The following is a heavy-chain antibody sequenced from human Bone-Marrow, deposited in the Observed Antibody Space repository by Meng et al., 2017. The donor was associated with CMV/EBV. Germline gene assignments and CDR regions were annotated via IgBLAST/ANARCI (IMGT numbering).Heavy chain of an antibody. CDR1: GFTFADYG. J-gene: IGHJ4*02. V-gene: IGHV3-49*04. Sequence: SCTASGFTFADYGLTWVRQASGKGLEWLGFIRNRVYGGTTEYVASVKGRFTISRHDSRSIAYLPMRRLKTGDRAIYYRKRPPRYYWNYNYEKVDYWGQGTLVTVSS. CDR3: KRPPRYYWNYNYEKVDY. CDR2: IRNRVYGGTT. D-gene: IGHD1-7*01.